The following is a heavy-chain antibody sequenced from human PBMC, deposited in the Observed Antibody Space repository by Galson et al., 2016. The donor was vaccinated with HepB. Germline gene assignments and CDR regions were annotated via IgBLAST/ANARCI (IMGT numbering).Heavy chain of an antibody. CDR3: ARVIRSGRSISNSGFLSPYYFGLDV. D-gene: IGHD3-16*02. Sequence: TLSLTCAVSGGSITSGGYSWSRIRQPPGQGLEWIGYIYHTGTTDYSPSLKNRVTMSVDRSKHQFSLKLTSVTAADTAVYYCARVIRSGRSISNSGFLSPYYFGLDVWGQGTTVTVSS. V-gene: IGHV4-30-2*01. CDR1: GGSITSGGYS. J-gene: IGHJ6*02. CDR2: IYHTGTT.